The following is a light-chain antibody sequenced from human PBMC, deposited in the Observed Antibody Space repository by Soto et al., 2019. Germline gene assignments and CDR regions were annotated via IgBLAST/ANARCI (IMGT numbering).Light chain of an antibody. J-gene: IGLJ2*01. Sequence: QSALTQPASVSGSPGQSITISCIGTSSDIGGYKYVSWYQQHPGKAPKLMIYDVSNRPSGVSNRFSGSKSGNTASLTISGLQAEDEADYYCSSYTNSGALVVFGGGTKLTV. V-gene: IGLV2-14*03. CDR3: SSYTNSGALVV. CDR2: DVS. CDR1: SSDIGGYKY.